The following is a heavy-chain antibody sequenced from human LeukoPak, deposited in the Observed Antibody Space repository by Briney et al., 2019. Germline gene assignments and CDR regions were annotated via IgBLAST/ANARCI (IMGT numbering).Heavy chain of an antibody. CDR1: GDSISTRY. V-gene: IGHV4-59*11. CDR2: IIYSGTT. D-gene: IGHD3-22*01. J-gene: IGHJ4*02. CDR3: ARDPSGFYGFDY. Sequence: SETLSLTCTVSGDSISTRYWTWIRQPPGKALEWIGYIIYSGTTNFNPSLKSRVTMSVDTSKNQSSLKLNSVTAADTAVYYCARDPSGFYGFDYWGQGTLVTVSS.